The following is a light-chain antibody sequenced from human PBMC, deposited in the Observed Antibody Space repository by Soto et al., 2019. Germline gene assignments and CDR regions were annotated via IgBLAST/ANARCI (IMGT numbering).Light chain of an antibody. V-gene: IGKV1-33*01. J-gene: IGKJ3*01. CDR1: QDISNY. Sequence: DILMTQSPSSLSASVGDRVTITCQASQDISNYLNWYQQKPGKAPKLLIYDASTLETGVPSRFSGSGSGTDFTITISSLQPEDIGTYYCQQYDYLPTFGPGTKVDIK. CDR2: DAS. CDR3: QQYDYLPT.